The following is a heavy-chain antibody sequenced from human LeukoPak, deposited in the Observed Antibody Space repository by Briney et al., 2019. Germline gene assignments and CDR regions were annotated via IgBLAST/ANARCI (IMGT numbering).Heavy chain of an antibody. CDR3: ASLDTAAIRTGGY. Sequence: GGSLTLSCAASGFPFSPDWMSWVRQAPGKGLEWVAMIKKSGSETHYVDSVKGRFTISRDSARNSLYLQMGSLKADDTAVYYCASLDTAAIRTGGYWGQGTLVTVSS. D-gene: IGHD5-18*01. CDR1: GFPFSPDW. V-gene: IGHV3-7*01. J-gene: IGHJ4*02. CDR2: IKKSGSET.